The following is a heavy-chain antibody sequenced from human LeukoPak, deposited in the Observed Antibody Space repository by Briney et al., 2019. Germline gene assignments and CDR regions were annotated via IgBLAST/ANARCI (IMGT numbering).Heavy chain of an antibody. J-gene: IGHJ4*02. Sequence: GGSLRLSCAASGFTFSSYSMNWVRQAPGKGLEWVSYISSSSSTIYYADSVKGRFTISRDNSKNTLYLQMNSLRAEDTAVYYCARVRGVGSSWSPLGYFDYWGQGTLVTVSS. CDR1: GFTFSSYS. D-gene: IGHD6-13*01. V-gene: IGHV3-48*01. CDR2: ISSSSSTI. CDR3: ARVRGVGSSWSPLGYFDY.